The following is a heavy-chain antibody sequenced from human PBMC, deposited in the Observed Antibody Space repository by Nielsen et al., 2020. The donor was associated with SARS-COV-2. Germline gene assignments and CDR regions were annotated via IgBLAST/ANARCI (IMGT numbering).Heavy chain of an antibody. Sequence: ASVKVSCKASGFLFTSFGISWVRQAPGKGLEWVGYISGYNGNTNYAQKFQGRVTIRVDKSTNTAYLEMSSLRSEDTAVYYCAGEYTGSSLDYWGQGTLVTVSS. CDR2: ISGYNGNT. J-gene: IGHJ4*02. CDR1: GFLFTSFG. D-gene: IGHD1-26*01. CDR3: AGEYTGSSLDY. V-gene: IGHV1-18*04.